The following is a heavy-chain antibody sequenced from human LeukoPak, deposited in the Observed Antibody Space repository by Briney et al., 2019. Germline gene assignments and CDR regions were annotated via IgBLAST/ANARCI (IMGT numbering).Heavy chain of an antibody. CDR3: ARGGGSGSREFDY. D-gene: IGHD1-26*01. V-gene: IGHV4-31*03. CDR2: IYYSGST. Sequence: SETLSLTCTVSGGSISSGGYYWSWIRQHPGKGLEWIGYIYYSGSTYYNPSLKSRVTISVDTSKNQFSLKLSSVTAADTAVYCCARGGGSGSREFDYWGQGTLVTVSS. CDR1: GGSISSGGYY. J-gene: IGHJ4*02.